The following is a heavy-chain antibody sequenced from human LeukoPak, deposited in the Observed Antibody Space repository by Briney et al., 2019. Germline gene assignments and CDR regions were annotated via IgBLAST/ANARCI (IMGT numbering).Heavy chain of an antibody. CDR2: ISGSGDRT. Sequence: GGSLRLFCAASGFPFSTYDMTWVRQTPGRGLEWVSGISGSGDRTYYTDSAKGRFTISRDISKNTLYLQMNSLRAEDTAVYYCVKGNWNDDWGQGTLVTVSS. J-gene: IGHJ5*02. CDR3: VKGNWNDD. CDR1: GFPFSTYD. V-gene: IGHV3-23*01.